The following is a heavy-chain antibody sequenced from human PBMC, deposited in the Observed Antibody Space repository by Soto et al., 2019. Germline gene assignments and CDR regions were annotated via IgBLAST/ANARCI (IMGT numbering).Heavy chain of an antibody. CDR2: ISESGGST. CDR3: AKRSPYSSGWYSPIFDX. J-gene: IGHJ4*02. D-gene: IGHD6-13*01. Sequence: PGGSLRLSFAASGFSFSDYAMSWVRQAPGKGLEWVSVISESGGSTHYAYSVRGRLTVSRDNSKKSLSLRMNSLRDEDTAVYFCAKRSPYSSGWYSPIFDXWGQGALVTVSX. CDR1: GFSFSDYA. V-gene: IGHV3-23*01.